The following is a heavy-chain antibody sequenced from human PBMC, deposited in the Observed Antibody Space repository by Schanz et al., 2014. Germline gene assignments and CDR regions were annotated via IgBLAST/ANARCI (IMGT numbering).Heavy chain of an antibody. CDR3: VSQTGSPNY. CDR1: GFTFSSYG. V-gene: IGHV3-48*01. J-gene: IGHJ4*02. CDR2: ISGSSRTI. D-gene: IGHD6-13*01. Sequence: VQLVESGGGVVQPGRSLRLSCAASGFTFSSYGMHWVRQAPGKGLEWVSYISGSSRTIYYADSMKGRFTVSRDNAENALYLQMNSLRAEDTAVYCCVSQTGSPNYWGQGTLVTVSS.